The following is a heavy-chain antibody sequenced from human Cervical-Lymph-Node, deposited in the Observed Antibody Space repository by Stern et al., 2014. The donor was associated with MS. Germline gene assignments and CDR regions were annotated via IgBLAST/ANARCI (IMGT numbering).Heavy chain of an antibody. J-gene: IGHJ4*02. Sequence: VQLVESAAEVKKPGSSMKVSCKASGGTFSSDAIGWVRQAPGQGLEWMGGIIPIFETANYAQKFQGRVTITADQSTKTAYLELSSLTSGDTAMYFCASGTRSSWYFDFWGQGTLVTVST. CDR3: ASGTRSSWYFDF. D-gene: IGHD6-13*01. V-gene: IGHV1-69*01. CDR2: IIPIFETA. CDR1: GGTFSSDA.